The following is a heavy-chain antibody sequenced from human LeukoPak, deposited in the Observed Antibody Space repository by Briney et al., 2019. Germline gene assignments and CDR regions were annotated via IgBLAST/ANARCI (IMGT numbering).Heavy chain of an antibody. Sequence: PSETLSLTCTVSGGSLTNYYWGWIRQPPGTGLEWIGYVSYRGTTTYNPSLKSRVTISADTSKNQFSLKLSSVTAADTAVYYCARIVSSGFSDYWGQGTLVAVSS. CDR3: ARIVSSGFSDY. J-gene: IGHJ4*02. CDR2: VSYRGTT. V-gene: IGHV4-59*01. CDR1: GGSLTNYY. D-gene: IGHD3-22*01.